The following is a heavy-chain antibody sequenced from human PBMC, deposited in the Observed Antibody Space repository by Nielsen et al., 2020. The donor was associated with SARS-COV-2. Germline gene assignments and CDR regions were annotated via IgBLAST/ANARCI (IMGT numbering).Heavy chain of an antibody. J-gene: IGHJ4*02. CDR1: GFTFTNNW. Sequence: GGSLSLSCAASGFTFTNNWMTWVRQVPGKGLEWVANILQDGGEKSYVDSVKGRFTISRDNAKTSVYLQMNSLRAEDTAVYYCARHVYHGLDSWGQGTLVIVSS. D-gene: IGHD3-10*02. CDR3: ARHVYHGLDS. CDR2: ILQDGGEK. V-gene: IGHV3-7*01.